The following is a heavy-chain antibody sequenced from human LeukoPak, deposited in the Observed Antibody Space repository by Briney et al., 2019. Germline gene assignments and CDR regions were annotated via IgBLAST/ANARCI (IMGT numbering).Heavy chain of an antibody. J-gene: IGHJ5*02. CDR3: ARGRSLSMVRGAHWFDP. Sequence: SETLSLTCTVSGGSISSSSYYWGWIRQPPGKGLEWIGSIYYSGSTYYNPSLRSRVTISVDKSKNQFFLKLSSVTATDTAVYYCARGRSLSMVRGAHWFDPWGQGTLVTVSS. V-gene: IGHV4-39*07. CDR1: GGSISSSSYY. CDR2: IYYSGST. D-gene: IGHD3-10*01.